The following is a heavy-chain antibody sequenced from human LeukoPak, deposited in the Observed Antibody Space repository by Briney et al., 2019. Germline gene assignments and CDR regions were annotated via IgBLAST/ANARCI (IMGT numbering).Heavy chain of an antibody. CDR2: ISYDRSNK. CDR1: GFTFRSYG. Sequence: TGGSLRLSCAASGFTFRSYGMHWVRQAPGKGLEWVATISYDRSNKYYADSVKGRFTISRDNSENTLYLQMNSLKIEDTAVYYSARDGGAWIQLWLSFDFWGQGTLVTVSS. J-gene: IGHJ4*02. D-gene: IGHD5-18*01. V-gene: IGHV3-30*19. CDR3: ARDGGAWIQLWLSFDF.